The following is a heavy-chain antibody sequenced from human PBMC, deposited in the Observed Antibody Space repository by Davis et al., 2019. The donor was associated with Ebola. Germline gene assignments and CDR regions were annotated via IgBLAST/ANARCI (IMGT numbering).Heavy chain of an antibody. J-gene: IGHJ6*03. CDR3: ARAGDFWSGYYSPYYYYMDV. D-gene: IGHD3-3*01. CDR2: ISGYNDNT. V-gene: IGHV1-18*01. CDR1: GYTFTRYG. Sequence: ASVKVSCKTSGYTFTRYGVTWVRQAPGQGLEWMGWISGYNDNTNYAEKVEDRVTMTTDTSTSTAYMELRSLRSDDTAVYYCARAGDFWSGYYSPYYYYMDVWGKGTTVTVSS.